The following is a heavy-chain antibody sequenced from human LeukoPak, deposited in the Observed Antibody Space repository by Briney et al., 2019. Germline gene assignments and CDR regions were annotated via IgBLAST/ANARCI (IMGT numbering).Heavy chain of an antibody. CDR3: ARALWFGEFLFDY. V-gene: IGHV3-23*01. CDR1: GFTFSSYA. Sequence: GGSLRLSCAASGFTFSSYAMSWVRQAPGKGLEWVSGISGSGGSTYYADFVKGRFTISRDNSKNTLYLQMNSLRAEDTAVYYCARALWFGEFLFDYWGQGTLVTASS. J-gene: IGHJ4*02. D-gene: IGHD3-10*01. CDR2: ISGSGGST.